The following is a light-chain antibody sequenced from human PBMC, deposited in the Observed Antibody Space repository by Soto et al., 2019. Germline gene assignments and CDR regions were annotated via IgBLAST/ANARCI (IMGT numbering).Light chain of an antibody. Sequence: EIVLTQSPGTLSLSPGERATLSCRASQSVSSSYLAWYQQKPGQAARLLIYVSSSRPTGITDRFSGSGSGTEYTLTISRLEPEEFAVYYCQQYGSSPWTFGQGTKVEMK. CDR1: QSVSSSY. CDR2: VSS. V-gene: IGKV3-20*01. J-gene: IGKJ1*01. CDR3: QQYGSSPWT.